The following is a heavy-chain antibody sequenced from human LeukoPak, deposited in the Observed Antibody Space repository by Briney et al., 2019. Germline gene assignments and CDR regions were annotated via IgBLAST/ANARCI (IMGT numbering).Heavy chain of an antibody. D-gene: IGHD6-13*01. Sequence: GGALRLSCAASGFTFSSYSMNWVRQAPGKGLEWVSSISSSSSYIYYADSVKGRFTISRDNAKNSLYLQMNSLRAEDTAVYYCARAPSSSWYFDIWGQGTMVTVSS. CDR3: ARAPSSSWYFDI. CDR2: ISSSSSYI. CDR1: GFTFSSYS. J-gene: IGHJ3*02. V-gene: IGHV3-21*01.